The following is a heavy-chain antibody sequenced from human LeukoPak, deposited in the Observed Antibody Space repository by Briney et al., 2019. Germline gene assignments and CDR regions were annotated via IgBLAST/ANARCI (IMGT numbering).Heavy chain of an antibody. CDR3: ARDSRAGGATDFDY. D-gene: IGHD3-16*01. V-gene: IGHV4-30-2*01. J-gene: IGHJ4*02. CDR2: IYHSGST. CDR1: GGSISSDDYY. Sequence: SETLSLTCSVSGGSISSDDYYWSWIRQPPGKGLEWIGYIYHSGSTYYNPSLKSRVTISVDRSKNQFSLKLRSVTAADTAVYYCARDSRAGGATDFDYWGQGTLVTVSS.